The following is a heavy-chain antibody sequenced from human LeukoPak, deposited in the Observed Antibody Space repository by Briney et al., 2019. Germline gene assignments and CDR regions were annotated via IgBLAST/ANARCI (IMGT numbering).Heavy chain of an antibody. V-gene: IGHV1-46*01. Sequence: GASVKVSCKASGYTFTGYYMHWVRQAPGQGLEWMGIINPSDGSTSYARELQGRVTMTRDTSTGTVYMELSGLRSEETAVYYCARVDVTFGLIGDYWGQGTQVTVSS. CDR3: ARVDVTFGLIGDY. CDR2: INPSDGST. J-gene: IGHJ4*02. CDR1: GYTFTGYY. D-gene: IGHD2-21*02.